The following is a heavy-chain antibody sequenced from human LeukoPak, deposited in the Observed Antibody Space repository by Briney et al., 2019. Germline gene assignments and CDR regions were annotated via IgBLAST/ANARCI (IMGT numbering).Heavy chain of an antibody. CDR3: ARLQVRDKYFDY. CDR1: GYSFTSYL. V-gene: IGHV5-51*01. Sequence: GESLKISCKASGYSFTSYLSGWVRQLPGKGLEWMGIIYPGDSDTRYSPSFKDQGTISADKSNSTAYMQWSSLKASDTAMYYCARLQVRDKYFDYWGQGTLVTVSS. CDR2: IYPGDSDT. D-gene: IGHD3-10*01. J-gene: IGHJ4*02.